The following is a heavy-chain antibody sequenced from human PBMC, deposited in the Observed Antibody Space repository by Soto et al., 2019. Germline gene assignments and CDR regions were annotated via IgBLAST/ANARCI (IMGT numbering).Heavy chain of an antibody. V-gene: IGHV4-39*01. CDR2: IYYSGST. D-gene: IGHD2-15*01. Sequence: PSQTLSLTCTVSGGSISSISYYWGWIRQPPGKGLEWIGSIYYSGSTYYNPSLKSRVTISVDTSKNQFSLKLSSVTAADTAVYYCASRAQLGYCSGGSCTNDDAFDIWGQGTMVTVSS. J-gene: IGHJ3*02. CDR1: GGSISSISYY. CDR3: ASRAQLGYCSGGSCTNDDAFDI.